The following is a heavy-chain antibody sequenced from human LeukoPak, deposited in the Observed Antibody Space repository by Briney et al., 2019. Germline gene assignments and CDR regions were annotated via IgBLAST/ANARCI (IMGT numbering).Heavy chain of an antibody. Sequence: PGGSLRLSCAASGFTFSSYSMNWVRKAPGKGLEWVTSISSSSTYIYYADSVKGPFTISRDNAKNSLYLQMNRLRAEDTAVYYCARDGYSYGPYYFDYWGQGTLVTVSS. V-gene: IGHV3-21*01. D-gene: IGHD5-18*01. CDR2: ISSSSTYI. CDR3: ARDGYSYGPYYFDY. J-gene: IGHJ4*02. CDR1: GFTFSSYS.